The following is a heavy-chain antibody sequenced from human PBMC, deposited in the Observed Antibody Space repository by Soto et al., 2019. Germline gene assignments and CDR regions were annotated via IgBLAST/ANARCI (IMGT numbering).Heavy chain of an antibody. V-gene: IGHV1-8*01. CDR2: MNPNSGNT. J-gene: IGHJ6*02. CDR1: GYTFTSYD. CDR3: ARGLVGATMGYYYYGMDV. D-gene: IGHD1-26*01. Sequence: QVQLVQSGAEVKKPGASVKVSCKASGYTFTSYDINWVRQATGQGLEWMGWMNPNSGNTGYAQKFQGRVTVTRNTSISTAYMELSSLRSEDTAVYYCARGLVGATMGYYYYGMDVWRQGATVTVSS.